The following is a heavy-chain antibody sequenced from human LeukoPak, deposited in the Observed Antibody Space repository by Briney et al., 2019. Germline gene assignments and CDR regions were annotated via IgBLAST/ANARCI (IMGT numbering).Heavy chain of an antibody. CDR3: AKDLDQYCTVTTWCPDWFDP. J-gene: IGHJ5*02. CDR2: ISYDGSNK. D-gene: IGHD4-17*01. V-gene: IGHV3-30*18. Sequence: GGSLRLSCAASGFTYSNYGMHWVRQAPGKGLEWVAVISYDGSNKYYADSVKGRFTISRDNSKNTLYLQMNSLRAEDTAVYYCAKDLDQYCTVTTWCPDWFDPWGQGTLVTVSS. CDR1: GFTYSNYG.